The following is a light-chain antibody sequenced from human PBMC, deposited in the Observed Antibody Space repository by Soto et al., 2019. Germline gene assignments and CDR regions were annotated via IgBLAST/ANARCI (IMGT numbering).Light chain of an antibody. CDR2: GAS. J-gene: IGKJ4*01. CDR3: QQYKEYVT. Sequence: EIVMTQFPDSLCVSPGESATLSCRASQSVGTTLAGYQQKPGQAPRLLIYGASTRASGCPPRFRGSGSGTDFTLNINYLRSEDIAVYFCQQYKEYVTFGGGTKVEV. V-gene: IGKV3D-15*01. CDR1: QSVGTT.